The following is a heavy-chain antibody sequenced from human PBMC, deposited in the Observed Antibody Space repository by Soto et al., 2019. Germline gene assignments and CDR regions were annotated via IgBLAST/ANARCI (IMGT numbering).Heavy chain of an antibody. CDR2: INHSGST. CDR3: ARGRSYYDFWSGYPANWFDP. CDR1: GGSFSGYY. Sequence: PSETLSLTCAVYGGSFSGYYWSWIRQPPGKGLEWIGEINHSGSTNYNPSLKSRVTISVDTSKNQFSLKLSSVTAADTAVYYCARGRSYYDFWSGYPANWFDPWGQGTLVTVSS. D-gene: IGHD3-3*01. V-gene: IGHV4-34*01. J-gene: IGHJ5*02.